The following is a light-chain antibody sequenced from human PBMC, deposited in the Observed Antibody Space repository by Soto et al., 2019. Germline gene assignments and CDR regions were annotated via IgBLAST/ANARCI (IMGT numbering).Light chain of an antibody. CDR3: WNWGSNTRL. Sequence: QLVLTQSSSASASLGSSVKLTCTLSSGHSNYIIAWHQQQPGKAPRYLMKLEGSGSYNKGSGVPDRFSGSSSGADRYLTISHLQFWGGGGYFFWNWGSNTRLFGGGTKLTVL. CDR2: LEGSGSY. J-gene: IGLJ3*02. CDR1: SGHSNYI. V-gene: IGLV4-60*02.